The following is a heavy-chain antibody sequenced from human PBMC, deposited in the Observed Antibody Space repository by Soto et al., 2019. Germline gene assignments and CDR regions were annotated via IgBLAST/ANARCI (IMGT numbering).Heavy chain of an antibody. V-gene: IGHV5-51*01. CDR3: AKGVRGVNPGIIYYFDY. D-gene: IGHD3-10*01. CDR1: GYSFTSYW. Sequence: GESLKISCKGSGYSFTSYWIGWVRQMPGKGLEWMGIIYPGDSDTRYSPSFQGQVTISADKSISTAYLQWSSLKASDTAMYYCAKGVRGVNPGIIYYFDYWGQGTLVTVSS. CDR2: IYPGDSDT. J-gene: IGHJ4*02.